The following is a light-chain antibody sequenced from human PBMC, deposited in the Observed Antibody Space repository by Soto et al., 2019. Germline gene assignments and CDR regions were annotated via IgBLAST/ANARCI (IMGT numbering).Light chain of an antibody. V-gene: IGKV1-5*01. CDR1: QSVRSW. Sequence: DIKRTQSPATLSAPVGDRVTITCGSSQSVRSWLAWYQQKPGTAPKLLIFDASRLESGVPSRFSGSASGTEFTLTISSMQHDDFATYYCQQYDNYPLTFGGGTKVDIK. CDR2: DAS. J-gene: IGKJ4*01. CDR3: QQYDNYPLT.